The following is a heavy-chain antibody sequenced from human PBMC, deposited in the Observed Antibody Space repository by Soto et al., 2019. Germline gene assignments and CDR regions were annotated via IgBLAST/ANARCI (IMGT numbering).Heavy chain of an antibody. CDR2: IRAYNGNT. CDR3: AKEVESSSSWYVNYFDY. V-gene: IGHV1-18*01. J-gene: IGHJ4*02. D-gene: IGHD6-13*01. CDR1: GYTFTSYG. Sequence: ASVKVSCKASGYTFTSYGISWVRQAPGQGLEWMGWIRAYNGNTNYAQKLQGRVTMTTDTSTSKAYMELRSLRSDDTAVYYCAKEVESSSSWYVNYFDYWGQGTLVTVSS.